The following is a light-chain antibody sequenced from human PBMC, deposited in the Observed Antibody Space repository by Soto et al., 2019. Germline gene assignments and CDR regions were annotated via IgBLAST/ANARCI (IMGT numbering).Light chain of an antibody. V-gene: IGKV1-9*01. CDR2: GAS. Sequence: IQLTQFQSSLSASVGVRVTITFRARPAIASFVAGYQQKPGTAPKLLIYGASTLQRGVQSRFSGSRSGTDYTLTIASLQPEDIATYYCQQLKGSPWTFGQGTKVDIK. J-gene: IGKJ1*01. CDR3: QQLKGSPWT. CDR1: PAIASF.